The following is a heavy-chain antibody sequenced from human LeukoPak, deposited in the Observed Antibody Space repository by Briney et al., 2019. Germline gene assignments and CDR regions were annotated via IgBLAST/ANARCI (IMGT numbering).Heavy chain of an antibody. CDR3: ARDSGGNSFDY. CDR1: GFTVSRNY. V-gene: IGHV3-53*01. D-gene: IGHD4-23*01. J-gene: IGHJ4*02. Sequence: GGSLRLSCAASGFTVSRNYMTWVRQAPGKGLEWVSVIYSGGSTYYADSVKGRFTISRDNSKNTLYLQMNSLRAEDTAVYYCARDSGGNSFDYWGQGTLVTVSS. CDR2: IYSGGST.